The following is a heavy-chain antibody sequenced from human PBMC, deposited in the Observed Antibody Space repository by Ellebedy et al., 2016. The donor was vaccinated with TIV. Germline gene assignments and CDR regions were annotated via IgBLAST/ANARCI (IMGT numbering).Heavy chain of an antibody. Sequence: GESLKISCKGSGYSFTNYWIGWVRQMPGKGLEWMGIIYPGDSDTIYSPSFQGQVTISVDKSISTAYLQWSSLKASDTAMFYCARNPHSNLQWYFDLWGRGTLVTVSS. CDR1: GYSFTNYW. V-gene: IGHV5-51*01. CDR3: ARNPHSNLQWYFDL. J-gene: IGHJ2*01. D-gene: IGHD4-11*01. CDR2: IYPGDSDT.